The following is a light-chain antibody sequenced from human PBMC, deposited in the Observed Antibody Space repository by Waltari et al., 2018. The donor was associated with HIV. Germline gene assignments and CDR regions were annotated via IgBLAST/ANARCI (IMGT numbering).Light chain of an antibody. CDR2: KDN. CDR3: LSSDTSGTFVI. V-gene: IGLV3-25*03. J-gene: IGLJ2*01. CDR1: SFSIQY. Sequence: SSDLTQSPSVSQSPGQTATITCSGDSFSIQYTACYKQRPGQSPVFLISKDNKRPSGITDRLSGSTSGTTVTLAISRVQPDDEADYYCLSSDTSGTFVIFGGGTKLTVL.